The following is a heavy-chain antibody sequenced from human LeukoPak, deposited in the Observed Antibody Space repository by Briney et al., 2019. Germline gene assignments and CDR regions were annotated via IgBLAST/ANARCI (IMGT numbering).Heavy chain of an antibody. CDR2: IDPSGGGT. CDR1: GYTFTSYD. CDR3: ARLIGDYYDNSRSSYWHGHLDY. V-gene: IGHV1-46*01. J-gene: IGHJ4*02. D-gene: IGHD3-22*01. Sequence: GASVKVSCKASGYTFTSYDINWLRQAPGQGLEWTGMIDPSGGGTAYAQKFQDRVTMTSDTSTSTVYMELNSLRSEDTAVYYCARLIGDYYDNSRSSYWHGHLDYWGQGALVTVSS.